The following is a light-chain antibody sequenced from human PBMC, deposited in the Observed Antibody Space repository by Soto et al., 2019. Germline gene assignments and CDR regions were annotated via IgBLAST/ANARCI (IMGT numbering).Light chain of an antibody. CDR2: SAS. CDR3: QQYNNWWT. V-gene: IGKV3-15*01. Sequence: TQPPGSLSVSHGERATXXCRASQSVANSIAWYQQKPGQAPRLLIYSASTRATGIPARFSGSGSGTGFTLTISILQSEDFAVYYCQQYNNWWTFGQGTKLDIK. CDR1: QSVANS. J-gene: IGKJ1*01.